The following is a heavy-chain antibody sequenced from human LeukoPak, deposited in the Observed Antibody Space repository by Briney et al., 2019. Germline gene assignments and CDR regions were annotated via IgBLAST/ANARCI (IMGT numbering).Heavy chain of an antibody. CDR1: GFTFSSYG. CDR3: AKETFSSGWYYFDY. D-gene: IGHD6-19*01. V-gene: IGHV3-33*06. Sequence: GGSLRLSCAASGFTFSSYGMHWVRQAPGKGLEWVAVIWYDGSNKYYADSVKGRFTISRDNSKNTLYLQMNSPRAEDTAVYYCAKETFSSGWYYFDYWGQGTLVTVSS. CDR2: IWYDGSNK. J-gene: IGHJ4*02.